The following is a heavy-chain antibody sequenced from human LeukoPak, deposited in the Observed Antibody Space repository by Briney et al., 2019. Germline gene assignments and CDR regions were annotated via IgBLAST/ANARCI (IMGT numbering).Heavy chain of an antibody. CDR1: GFTFSSYA. CDR2: ISYDGSNK. D-gene: IGHD3-10*01. CDR3: AREIGIHGSGSVFDY. V-gene: IGHV3-30-3*01. Sequence: PGGSLRLSCATSGFTFSSYAMHWVRQAPGKGLEWVAVISYDGSNKYYADSVKGRFTISRDNSKNTLYLQMNSLRTEDTAVYYCAREIGIHGSGSVFDYWGQGTLVTVSS. J-gene: IGHJ4*02.